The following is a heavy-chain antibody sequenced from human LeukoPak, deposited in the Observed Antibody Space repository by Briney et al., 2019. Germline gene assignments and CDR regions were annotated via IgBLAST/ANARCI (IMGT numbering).Heavy chain of an antibody. J-gene: IGHJ4*02. CDR1: GFTFSDYY. Sequence: GGSLRLSCAASGFTFSDYYMSWIRQAPGKGLEWVSYISSSGSTIYYADSVKGRFTISRDNAKNSLCLQMNSLRAEDTAVYYCARDEENSSLDYWGQGTLVTVSS. D-gene: IGHD6-13*01. V-gene: IGHV3-11*01. CDR2: ISSSGSTI. CDR3: ARDEENSSLDY.